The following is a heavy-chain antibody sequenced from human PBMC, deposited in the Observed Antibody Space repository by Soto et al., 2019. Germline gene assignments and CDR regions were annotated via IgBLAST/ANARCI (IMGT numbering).Heavy chain of an antibody. CDR2: ISGSGGST. D-gene: IGHD5-12*01. V-gene: IGHV3-23*01. J-gene: IGHJ4*02. CDR3: AKDSGSSGLFDY. CDR1: GFTFSNYA. Sequence: EVQLLESGGGLVQPGGSLRLSCAVSGFTFSNYARSWVRQAPGKGLEWVSVISGSGGSTFYADSVKGRFTISRDNSKKTLHLQMNSLRAEDTAVYYCAKDSGSSGLFDYWGQGTLVAVSS.